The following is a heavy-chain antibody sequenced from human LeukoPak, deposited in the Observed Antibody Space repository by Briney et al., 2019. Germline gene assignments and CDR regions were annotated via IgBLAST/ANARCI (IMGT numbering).Heavy chain of an antibody. Sequence: GGSLRLSCAASGFTFSSYAMSWVRQVPGKRLEWVSVISGSGDNTYYADSVKGRFTISRDNSKNMLYLQMNSLRAEDTAVYYCTKWKYSNSGIDDYWGQGTLVTVSS. CDR2: ISGSGDNT. J-gene: IGHJ4*02. V-gene: IGHV3-23*01. CDR3: TKWKYSNSGIDDY. CDR1: GFTFSSYA. D-gene: IGHD6-6*01.